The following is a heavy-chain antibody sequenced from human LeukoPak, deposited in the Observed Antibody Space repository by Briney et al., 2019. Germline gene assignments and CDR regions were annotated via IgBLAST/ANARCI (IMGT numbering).Heavy chain of an antibody. CDR3: ARGSNYDYVWGSYRPDAFDI. V-gene: IGHV4-59*01. CDR1: GGSISSYY. Sequence: SETLSLTCTVSGGSISSYYWSWIRQPPGKGLEWIGYIYYSGSTNYNPSLKSRVTISVDTSKNQFSLKLSSVTAADTAVYYCARGSNYDYVWGSYRPDAFDIWGQGTMVTVSS. CDR2: IYYSGST. D-gene: IGHD3-16*02. J-gene: IGHJ3*02.